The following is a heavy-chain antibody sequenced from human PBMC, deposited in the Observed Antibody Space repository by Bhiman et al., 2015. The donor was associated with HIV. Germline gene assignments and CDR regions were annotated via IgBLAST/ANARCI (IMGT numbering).Heavy chain of an antibody. D-gene: IGHD2-21*02. V-gene: IGHV3-48*04. Sequence: EVQLVESGGGLVQPGGSLRLSCAASGFTFSSYWMSWVRQAPGKGLEWLSYISSSSTTIYYAESVWGRFTISRDNAKNSLYLQMNSLRVEDTAVYYCARDPGIVVVTTTENHFDYWGQGTLVTVSS. CDR2: ISSSSTTI. J-gene: IGHJ4*01. CDR3: ARDPGIVVVTTTENHFDY. CDR1: GFTFSSYW.